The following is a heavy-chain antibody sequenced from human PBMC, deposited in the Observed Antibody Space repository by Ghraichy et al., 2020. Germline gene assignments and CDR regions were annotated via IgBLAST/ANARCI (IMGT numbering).Heavy chain of an antibody. Sequence: SLNISCAVSGGSINSANYSWSWIRQPPGKGLEWLGYIYHSGSTYYNPSLKSRVTISADMSKNQISLKVTSVTAADTAVYYCARARYDDDGFYDDAFDLWGQGAMVTVSS. V-gene: IGHV4-30-2*01. CDR2: IYHSGST. CDR1: GGSINSANYS. J-gene: IGHJ3*01. CDR3: ARARYDDDGFYDDAFDL. D-gene: IGHD3-22*01.